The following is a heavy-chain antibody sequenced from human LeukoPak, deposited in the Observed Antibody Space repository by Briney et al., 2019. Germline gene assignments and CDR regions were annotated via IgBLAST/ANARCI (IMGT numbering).Heavy chain of an antibody. CDR2: IYTSGST. CDR1: GGSISSSSYY. J-gene: IGHJ4*02. V-gene: IGHV4-61*02. CDR3: ARYYYGSGIFDY. Sequence: SETLSLTCTVSGGSISSSSYYWSWIRQPAGKGLEWIGRIYTSGSTNYNPSLKSRVTMSVDTSKNQFSLKLSSVTAADTAVYYCARYYYGSGIFDYWGQGTLVTVSS. D-gene: IGHD3-10*01.